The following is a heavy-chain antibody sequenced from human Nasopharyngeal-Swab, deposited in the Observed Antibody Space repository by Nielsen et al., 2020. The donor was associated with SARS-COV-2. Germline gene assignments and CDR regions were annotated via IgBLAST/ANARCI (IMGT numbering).Heavy chain of an antibody. Sequence: ASVKVSCNTSGYIFTSYGINWVRQAPGQRLEWMGWINTYNGDTNYAEKLQGRVTMTTDTSTSTAYMELRSLRSDDTAIYYCARDYVTLVYSTPTPDSWGQGTLVTVSS. V-gene: IGHV1-18*01. J-gene: IGHJ4*02. CDR1: GYIFTSYG. D-gene: IGHD2-8*01. CDR2: INTYNGDT. CDR3: ARDYVTLVYSTPTPDS.